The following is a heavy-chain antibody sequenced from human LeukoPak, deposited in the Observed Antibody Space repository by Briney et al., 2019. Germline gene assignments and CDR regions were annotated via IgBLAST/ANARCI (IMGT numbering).Heavy chain of an antibody. CDR3: ARGHELRYFDWYPYYYYYMDV. Sequence: ASVKVSCKASGYTFTSYDINWVRQATGQELEWMGWMKPNSGNTGYAQKFQGRVTMTRNTSISTAYMELSSLRSEDTAVYYCARGHELRYFDWYPYYYYYMDVWGKGTTVTISS. V-gene: IGHV1-8*01. D-gene: IGHD3-9*01. J-gene: IGHJ6*03. CDR1: GYTFTSYD. CDR2: MKPNSGNT.